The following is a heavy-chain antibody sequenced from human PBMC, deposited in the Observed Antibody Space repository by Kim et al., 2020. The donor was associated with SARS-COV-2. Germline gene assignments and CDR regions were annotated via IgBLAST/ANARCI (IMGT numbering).Heavy chain of an antibody. D-gene: IGHD6-13*01. J-gene: IGHJ5*02. Sequence: SVKVSCKASGGTFSSYAISWVRQAPGQGLEWMGRIIPILGIANYAQKFQGRVTITADKSTSTAYMELSSLRSEDTAVYYCARGPIIAAAGNWFDPWGQGTLVTVSS. CDR1: GGTFSSYA. V-gene: IGHV1-69*04. CDR2: IIPILGIA. CDR3: ARGPIIAAAGNWFDP.